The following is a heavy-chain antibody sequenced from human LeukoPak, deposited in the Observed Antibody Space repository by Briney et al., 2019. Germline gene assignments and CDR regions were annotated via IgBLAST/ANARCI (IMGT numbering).Heavy chain of an antibody. D-gene: IGHD5-12*01. CDR1: GDSISSYY. V-gene: IGHV4-59*01. CDR3: ATGYDPITNWFDP. J-gene: IGHJ5*02. Sequence: SETLSLTCTVSGDSISSYYWSWLRQPPGKGLERIGYIYYSGSTNYNPSLKSRVTISVDTSKNQFSLKPSSVTAADTAVYYCATGYDPITNWFDPWGQGTLVTVSS. CDR2: IYYSGST.